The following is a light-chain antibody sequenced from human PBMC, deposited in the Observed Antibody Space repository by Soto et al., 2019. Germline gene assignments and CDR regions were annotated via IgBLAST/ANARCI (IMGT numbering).Light chain of an antibody. CDR3: QFFVRSSYI. CDR2: GAS. Sequence: DILLTQSPGTLSLSPGETATLSCRASQSVSSDFLAWYQQKPGQSPRLLIYGASLRVTGIPDRFSGSGSGTDFTLSTSSLQPEDFAVYYCQFFVRSSYIFGQGTKLEIK. CDR1: QSVSSDF. V-gene: IGKV3-20*01. J-gene: IGKJ2*01.